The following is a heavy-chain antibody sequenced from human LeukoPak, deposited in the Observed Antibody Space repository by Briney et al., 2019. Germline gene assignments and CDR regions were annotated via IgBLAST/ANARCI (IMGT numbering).Heavy chain of an antibody. Sequence: SETLSLTCTVSGGSISSGDYYWSWIRQPPGKGLEWIGYIYYSGSTYYNPSLKSRVTISVDTSKNQFSLKLSSVTAADTAVYYCARLIGVQNALDIWGQGTMVTVSS. CDR2: IYYSGST. CDR1: GGSISSGDYY. V-gene: IGHV4-30-4*08. CDR3: ARLIGVQNALDI. D-gene: IGHD3-3*01. J-gene: IGHJ3*02.